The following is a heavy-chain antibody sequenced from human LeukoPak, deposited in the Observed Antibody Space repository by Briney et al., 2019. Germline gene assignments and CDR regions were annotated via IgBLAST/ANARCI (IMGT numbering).Heavy chain of an antibody. CDR2: ISGSGGST. CDR3: AKGPESLRFVGPFDY. Sequence: GGSLRLSCAASGFTFSSCAMSWVRQAPGKGLEWVSAISGSGGSTYYADSVKGRFTISRDNSKNTLYLQMNSLRAEDTAVYYCAKGPESLRFVGPFDYWGQGTLVTVSS. V-gene: IGHV3-23*01. D-gene: IGHD3-3*01. J-gene: IGHJ4*02. CDR1: GFTFSSCA.